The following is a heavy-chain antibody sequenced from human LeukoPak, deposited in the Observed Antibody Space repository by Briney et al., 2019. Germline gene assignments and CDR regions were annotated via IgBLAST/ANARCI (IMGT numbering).Heavy chain of an antibody. J-gene: IGHJ5*02. CDR2: ISYDGSNK. CDR1: GFTFSSYA. D-gene: IGHD6-19*01. CDR3: ARDPQQWLPSFDP. Sequence: GGSLRLSCAASGFTFSSYAMSWVRQAPGKGLEWVAVISYDGSNKYYADSVKGRFTISRDNSKNTLYLQMNSLRAEDTAVYYCARDPQQWLPSFDPWGQGTLVTVSS. V-gene: IGHV3-30-3*01.